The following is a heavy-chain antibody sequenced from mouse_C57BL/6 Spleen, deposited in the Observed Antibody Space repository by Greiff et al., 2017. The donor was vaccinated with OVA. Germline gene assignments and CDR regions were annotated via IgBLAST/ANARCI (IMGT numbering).Heavy chain of an antibody. D-gene: IGHD2-4*01. CDR2: ISSGSSTI. CDR3: AKYDYDDDMDY. Sequence: EVQRVESGGGLVKPGGSLKLSCAASGFTFSDYGMHWVRQAPEKGLEWVAYISSGSSTIYYADTVKGRFTISRDNAKNTMFLQMTSLRSEDTAMYYCAKYDYDDDMDYWGQGTSVTVSS. V-gene: IGHV5-17*01. CDR1: GFTFSDYG. J-gene: IGHJ4*01.